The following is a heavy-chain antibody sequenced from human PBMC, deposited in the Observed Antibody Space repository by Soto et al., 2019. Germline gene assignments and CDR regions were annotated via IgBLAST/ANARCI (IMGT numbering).Heavy chain of an antibody. Sequence: PSETLSLTCAVYGGSFSGYYWSWIRQPPGKGLEWIGEINHSGSTNYNPSLKSRVTISVDTSKNQFSLKLSSVTAADTAVYYCARLAIAAAGDHRDDYWGQGTRVTVAS. J-gene: IGHJ4*02. CDR2: INHSGST. CDR1: GGSFSGYY. D-gene: IGHD6-13*01. CDR3: ARLAIAAAGDHRDDY. V-gene: IGHV4-34*01.